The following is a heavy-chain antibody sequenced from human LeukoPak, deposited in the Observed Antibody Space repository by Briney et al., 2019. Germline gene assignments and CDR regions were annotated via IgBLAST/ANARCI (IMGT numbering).Heavy chain of an antibody. CDR3: ARVGGSYYDYVWGSYRRNWFDP. D-gene: IGHD3-16*02. V-gene: IGHV4-59*12. CDR2: IYYSGST. CDR1: GGSISSYY. Sequence: SETLSLTCTVSGGSISSYYWSWIRQPPGKGLEWIGYIYYSGSTNYNPSLKRRVTISVDTSKNQFSLKLSSVTAADTAVYYCARVGGSYYDYVWGSYRRNWFDPWGQGTLVTVSS. J-gene: IGHJ5*02.